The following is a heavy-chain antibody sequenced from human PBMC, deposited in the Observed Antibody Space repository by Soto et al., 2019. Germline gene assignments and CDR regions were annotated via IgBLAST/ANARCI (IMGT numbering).Heavy chain of an antibody. CDR1: GISVSSNY. D-gene: IGHD5-18*01. V-gene: IGHV3-66*01. Sequence: GGSLRLSCAASGISVSSNYMTWVRRAPGKGLEWVSGIYSGGNTHYADSVKGRFVISRDDSKNTLHLQMSSLRAEDTAVYYCARDPEYGYGIHYYYYMDVWGKGTTVTVSS. CDR3: ARDPEYGYGIHYYYYMDV. J-gene: IGHJ6*03. CDR2: IYSGGNT.